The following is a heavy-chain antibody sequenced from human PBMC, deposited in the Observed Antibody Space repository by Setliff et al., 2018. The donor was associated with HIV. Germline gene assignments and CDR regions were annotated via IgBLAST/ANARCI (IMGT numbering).Heavy chain of an antibody. CDR1: GFTFSSYG. J-gene: IGHJ4*02. Sequence: GGSLRLSCAASGFTFSSYGMHWVRQAQGKGLEWVAVIWYDGSNKYYADSVKGRFTISRDNSKNTLYLQMNSLRAEYTAVYYCAKNVDTAMVLPGNYWGQGALVTVSS. CDR2: IWYDGSNK. V-gene: IGHV3-30*02. D-gene: IGHD5-18*01. CDR3: AKNVDTAMVLPGNY.